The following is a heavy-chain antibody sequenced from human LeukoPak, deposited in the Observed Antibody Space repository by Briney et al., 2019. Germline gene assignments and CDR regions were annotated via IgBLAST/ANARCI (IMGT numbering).Heavy chain of an antibody. Sequence: SETLSLTCTVSGGSISSGGYYWSWIRQHPGKGLEWIGYIYYSGSTYYNPSLKSRVTISVDTSKNQFSLKLSSVTAADMAVYYCAREVSSPRVGIDPWGQGTLVTVSS. CDR3: AREVSSPRVGIDP. J-gene: IGHJ5*02. V-gene: IGHV4-31*03. D-gene: IGHD2-15*01. CDR1: GGSISSGGYY. CDR2: IYYSGST.